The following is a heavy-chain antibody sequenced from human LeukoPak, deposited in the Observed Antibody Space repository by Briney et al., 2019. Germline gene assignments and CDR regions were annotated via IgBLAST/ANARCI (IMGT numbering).Heavy chain of an antibody. D-gene: IGHD7-27*01. CDR1: GFTFSSYW. CDR2: INSDGSST. J-gene: IGHJ4*02. CDR3: ARVRNWGSALDY. V-gene: IGHV3-74*01. Sequence: AGGSLRLSCAASGFTFSSYWMHWVRQAPGKGLVWVSRINSDGSSTSYADSVKGRFTISRDNAKNTLYLQMNSLRAEDTAVYYCARVRNWGSALDYWGQGTLVTVSS.